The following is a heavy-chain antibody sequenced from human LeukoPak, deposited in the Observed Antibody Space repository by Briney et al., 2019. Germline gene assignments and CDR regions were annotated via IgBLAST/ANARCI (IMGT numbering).Heavy chain of an antibody. CDR3: ARRLGGTYSYAFDI. J-gene: IGHJ3*02. Sequence: GESLKISCKDSGYTFTSSWIAWVRQMPGKGLEWMGIIYPGDSDTRYSPSFQGQVTISSGKSISTAYLQWSSLKASDTAMYFCARRLGGTYSYAFDIWGQGTLVTVSS. CDR1: GYTFTSSW. D-gene: IGHD1-26*01. V-gene: IGHV5-51*01. CDR2: IYPGDSDT.